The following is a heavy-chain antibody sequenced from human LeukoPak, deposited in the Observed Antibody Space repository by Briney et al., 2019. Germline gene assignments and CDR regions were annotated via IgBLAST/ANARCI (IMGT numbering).Heavy chain of an antibody. Sequence: PGGSLRLSCAAAGFTFSSYAMNWVRQAPGEGLEWVSGISDSGGSTDSVRSRFHITRDNSQNKLYVQMNSLRAEASAVYYCAKGTTAAPYYYYYSMDVWGQGTTVTVSS. J-gene: IGHJ6*02. CDR1: GFTFSSYA. CDR2: ISDSGGS. D-gene: IGHD1-1*01. CDR3: AKGTTAAPYYYYYSMDV. V-gene: IGHV3-23*01.